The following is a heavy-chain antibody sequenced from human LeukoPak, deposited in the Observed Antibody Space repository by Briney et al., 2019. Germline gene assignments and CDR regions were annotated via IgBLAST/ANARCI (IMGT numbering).Heavy chain of an antibody. D-gene: IGHD3-10*01. CDR2: IYPGDSDT. J-gene: IGHJ4*02. V-gene: IGHV5-51*01. Sequence: GESLQISCKGSAYSFASYWIGWVRQMPGKGLEWMGIIYPGDSDTRYSPSFQGQVTISADKSISTAYLQWSSLKASDTAMYYCARHSYYYGSGTRAPFDYWGQGTLVTVSS. CDR1: AYSFASYW. CDR3: ARHSYYYGSGTRAPFDY.